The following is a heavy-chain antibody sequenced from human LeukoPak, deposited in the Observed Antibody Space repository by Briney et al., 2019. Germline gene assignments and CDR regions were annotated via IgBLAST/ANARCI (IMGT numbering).Heavy chain of an antibody. Sequence: GGSLRLSCAASGFTFSSYEMNWVRQAPGKGLEWVSYISSSGSTIYYADSVKGRFTISRDNAKNSLYLQMNSLRAEDTAVYYLAKPPGDFTGIVPYYHMDGWGTGTTVTVSS. CDR2: ISSSGSTI. CDR3: AKPPGDFTGIVPYYHMDG. CDR1: GFTFSSYE. V-gene: IGHV3-48*03. J-gene: IGHJ6*03. D-gene: IGHD6-6*01.